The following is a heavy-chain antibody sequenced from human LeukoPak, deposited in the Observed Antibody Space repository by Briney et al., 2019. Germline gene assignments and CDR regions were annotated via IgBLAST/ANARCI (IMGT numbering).Heavy chain of an antibody. CDR3: ARVPDYSNKNWFDP. J-gene: IGHJ5*02. Sequence: SETLSLTCTVSGGSISSGDYYWSWIRQPPGKGLEWIGYIYYSGSTYYNPSLKSRVTISVDTSKNQFSLKLSSVTAADTAVYYCARVPDYSNKNWFDPWGQGTLVTVSP. CDR2: IYYSGST. D-gene: IGHD4-11*01. V-gene: IGHV4-30-4*08. CDR1: GGSISSGDYY.